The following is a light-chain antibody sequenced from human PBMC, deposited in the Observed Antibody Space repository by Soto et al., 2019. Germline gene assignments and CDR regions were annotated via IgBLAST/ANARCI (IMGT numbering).Light chain of an antibody. J-gene: IGLJ1*01. CDR2: SND. CDR3: AVWDHRLNGQV. CDR1: SSNIQSNT. Sequence: QSVLTQPPSASGTPGQRVTISCSGSSSNIQSNTVNWYQQLPGTAPKLLIYSNDQRPSGVPDRFSASKAGTSTSLAISGLQSHDAADYYCAVWDHRLNGQVFGTGTKDTV. V-gene: IGLV1-44*01.